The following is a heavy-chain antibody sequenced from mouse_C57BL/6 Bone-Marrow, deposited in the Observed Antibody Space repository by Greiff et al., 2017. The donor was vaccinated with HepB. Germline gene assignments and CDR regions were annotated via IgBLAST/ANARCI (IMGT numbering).Heavy chain of an antibody. CDR1: DSEVFPIAY. CDR2: ILPSIGRT. CDR3: ARPGYDYDDPYWYFDV. J-gene: IGHJ1*03. D-gene: IGHD2-4*01. Sequence: VQLKESGSELRSPGSSVKLSCKDFDSEVFPIAYMSWVRQKPGHGFEWIGGILPSIGRTIYGEKFEDKATLDADTLSNTAYLELNSLTSEDSAIYYCARPGYDYDDPYWYFDVWGTGTTVTVSS. V-gene: IGHV15-2*01.